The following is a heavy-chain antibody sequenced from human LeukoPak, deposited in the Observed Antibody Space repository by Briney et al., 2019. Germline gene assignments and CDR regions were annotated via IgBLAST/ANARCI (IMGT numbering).Heavy chain of an antibody. CDR3: ARLRPIYSSGPTARTPYNWFDP. J-gene: IGHJ5*02. Sequence: GASVKVSCKASGYIFSSYGINWVRQATGQGLEWMGWMNPNSGNTGYAQKFQGRVTMTRNTSISTAYMELSSLRSEDTAVYYCARLRPIYSSGPTARTPYNWFDPWGQGTLVTVSS. V-gene: IGHV1-8*02. CDR1: GYIFSSYG. D-gene: IGHD3-22*01. CDR2: MNPNSGNT.